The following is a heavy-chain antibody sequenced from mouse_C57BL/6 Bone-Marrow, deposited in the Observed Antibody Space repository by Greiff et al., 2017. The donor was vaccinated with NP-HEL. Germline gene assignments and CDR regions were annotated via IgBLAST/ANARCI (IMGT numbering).Heavy chain of an antibody. CDR3: AMGSSITWFAY. J-gene: IGHJ3*01. CDR1: GYTFTSYG. D-gene: IGHD1-1*01. Sequence: QVQLQQSGAELARPGASVKLSCKASGYTFTSYGISWVKQRTGQGLEWIGEIYPRSGNTYYNEKFKGKATLTADKSSSTAYMELRSLTSEDSAVYFCAMGSSITWFAYWGQGTLVTVSA. CDR2: IYPRSGNT. V-gene: IGHV1-81*01.